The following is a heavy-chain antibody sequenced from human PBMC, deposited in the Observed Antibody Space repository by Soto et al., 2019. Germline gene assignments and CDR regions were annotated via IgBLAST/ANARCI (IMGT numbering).Heavy chain of an antibody. V-gene: IGHV3-21*01. CDR1: GFTFSSYS. CDR3: ARGTERYDRLVYYYYYYGMDV. CDR2: ISSSSSYI. D-gene: IGHD3-16*01. Sequence: PGGSLRLSCAASGFTFSSYSMNWVRQAPGKGLEWVSSISSSSSYIYYADSVKGRFTISRDNAKNSLYLQMNSLRAEDTAVYYCARGTERYDRLVYYYYYYGMDVWGQGTTVTVSS. J-gene: IGHJ6*02.